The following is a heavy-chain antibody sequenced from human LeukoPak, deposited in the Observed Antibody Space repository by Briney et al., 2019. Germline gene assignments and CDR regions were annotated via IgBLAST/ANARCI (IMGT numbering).Heavy chain of an antibody. CDR3: TRGPNDYFK. J-gene: IGHJ4*02. CDR1: GFNVYNNY. CDR2: IYSHGGT. Sequence: PGGSLRLSCVVSGFNVYNNYMCWVRQAPGKGLEWVSLIYSHGGTSYADSAKGRFTISRDRSKNTLYLQLNSLRVEDTAGYYCTRGPNDYFKWGQGTLVTVSS. D-gene: IGHD1-1*01. V-gene: IGHV3-66*01.